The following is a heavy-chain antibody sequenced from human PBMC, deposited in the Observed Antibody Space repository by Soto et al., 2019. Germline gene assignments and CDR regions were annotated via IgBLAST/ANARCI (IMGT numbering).Heavy chain of an antibody. Sequence: EVQLLESGGGLAQPGGSLRLSCAASGFTFSSYAMSWVRQAPGKGLEWVSAISGSGGSTYYADSVKGRFTISRDNSKNTLYLQMNSLRAEDTAVYYCAKVKFLERLLHAGFDYWGQGTLVTVSS. CDR2: ISGSGGST. CDR1: GFTFSSYA. J-gene: IGHJ4*02. CDR3: AKVKFLERLLHAGFDY. D-gene: IGHD3-3*01. V-gene: IGHV3-23*01.